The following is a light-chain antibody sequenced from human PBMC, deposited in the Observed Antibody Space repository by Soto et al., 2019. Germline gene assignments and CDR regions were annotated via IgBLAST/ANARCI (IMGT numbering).Light chain of an antibody. V-gene: IGKV1-12*02. CDR2: AAS. Sequence: DIRMTQSPSYVSASVGDRVTITCLAIQIINKRLAWYQQKPGKTPTLLIYAASTLQSGVPSRFSGIGSGSDFTLTISSLQPEDFATYYCQQANSFPLTFGPGTKVDIK. CDR3: QQANSFPLT. CDR1: QIINKR. J-gene: IGKJ3*01.